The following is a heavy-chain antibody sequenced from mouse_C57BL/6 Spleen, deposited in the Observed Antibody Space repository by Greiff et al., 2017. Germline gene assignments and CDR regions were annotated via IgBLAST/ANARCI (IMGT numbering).Heavy chain of an antibody. Sequence: EVQLVESGGGLVKPGGSLKLSCAASGFTFSDYGMHWVRQAPEKGLEWVAYISSGSSTIYYADTVKGRFTISRDNAKNTLFLQMTSRRSEDTAMYYCARSYYCYFYYFDYWGQGTTLTVSS. D-gene: IGHD2-12*01. J-gene: IGHJ2*01. CDR3: ARSYYCYFYYFDY. CDR2: ISSGSSTI. V-gene: IGHV5-17*01. CDR1: GFTFSDYG.